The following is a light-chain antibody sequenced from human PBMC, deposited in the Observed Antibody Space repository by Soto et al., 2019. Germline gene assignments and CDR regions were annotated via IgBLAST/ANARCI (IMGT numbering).Light chain of an antibody. Sequence: QSVLTQPPSASGSPGQSVTISSTGTSSDVGGYNYVSWYQQHPGKAPKLMIYEVTKRPSGVPDRFSGSKSGNTASLTVSGLQAEDEADYYCNSYAGSNNVVFGGGTKVTVL. CDR1: SSDVGGYNY. V-gene: IGLV2-8*01. J-gene: IGLJ2*01. CDR3: NSYAGSNNVV. CDR2: EVT.